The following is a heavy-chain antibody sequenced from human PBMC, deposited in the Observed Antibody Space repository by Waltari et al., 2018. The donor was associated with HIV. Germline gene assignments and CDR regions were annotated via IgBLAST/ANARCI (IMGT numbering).Heavy chain of an antibody. D-gene: IGHD1-1*01. V-gene: IGHV4-61*03. CDR1: AYSVNSAQHY. Sequence: VQLQPSGPGLVRPSATLSLSCFFSAYSVNSAQHYWSWIRQPPGKGLEWIGHVFYLGNTYYNPSLIGRLTISKDRSKNSFSLRLTSVTAADTAVYYCARVRVEFYYNMDVWGKGTTVTVSS. J-gene: IGHJ6*03. CDR3: ARVRVEFYYNMDV. CDR2: VFYLGNT.